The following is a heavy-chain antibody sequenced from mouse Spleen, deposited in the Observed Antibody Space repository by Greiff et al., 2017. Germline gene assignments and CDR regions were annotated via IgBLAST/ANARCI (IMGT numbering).Heavy chain of an antibody. V-gene: IGHV1-20*01. Sequence: DVKLVESGPELVKPGDSVKISCKASGYSFTGYFMNWVMQSHGKSLEWIGRINPYNGDTLYNQKFKGKATLTVDNSSSTAHMELRSLTSEDSAVYYCARSGYYDGSPCAMDYWGQGTSVTVSS. D-gene: IGHD1-1*01. CDR1: GYSFTGYF. CDR2: INPYNGDT. J-gene: IGHJ4*01. CDR3: ARSGYYDGSPCAMDY.